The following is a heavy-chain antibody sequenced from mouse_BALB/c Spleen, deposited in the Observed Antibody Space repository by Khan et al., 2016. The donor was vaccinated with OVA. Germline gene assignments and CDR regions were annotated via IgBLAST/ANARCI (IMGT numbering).Heavy chain of an antibody. D-gene: IGHD2-14*01. Sequence: VQLKESGPGLVKPSQSLSLTCTVTGYSITSDYAWNWIRQFPGNKLEWMGYISSTGSTSHNPSLKSRISITRATFKNQFFLQLISSTTEVTATYYCARSRYYSYGYAFDCWGRGTSVTVSS. V-gene: IGHV3-2*02. CDR2: ISSTGST. CDR3: ARSRYYSYGYAFDC. CDR1: GYSITSDYA. J-gene: IGHJ4*01.